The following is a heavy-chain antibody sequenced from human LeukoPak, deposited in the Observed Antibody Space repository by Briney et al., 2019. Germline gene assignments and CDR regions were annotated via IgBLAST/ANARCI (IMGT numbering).Heavy chain of an antibody. CDR1: GGTFSSYA. J-gene: IGHJ3*02. D-gene: IGHD6-25*01. CDR2: IIPIFGTA. V-gene: IGHV1-69*13. Sequence: GASVKVSCKASGGTFSSYAISWVRQAPGQGLEWMGGIIPIFGTANYAQKFQGRVTITADESTSTAYMELSSLRSEDTAVYYCARDMVSYSSGWIGLGGAFDIWGQGTMVTASS. CDR3: ARDMVSYSSGWIGLGGAFDI.